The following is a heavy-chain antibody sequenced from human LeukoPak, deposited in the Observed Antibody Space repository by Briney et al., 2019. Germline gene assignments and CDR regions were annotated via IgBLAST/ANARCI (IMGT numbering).Heavy chain of an antibody. J-gene: IGHJ4*02. CDR3: ARDCGRLGCDY. V-gene: IGHV3-7*03. CDR1: GFTFNRHW. D-gene: IGHD6-19*01. CDR2: INQDGSQN. Sequence: PGGSLRLSCAASGFTFNRHWMSWVRQSPGKGLEWVASINQDGSQNYYVNSEKGQFTISGDNAEISLYLQMDSLRAEDAALYYCARDCGRLGCDYWGQGTLVTVSS.